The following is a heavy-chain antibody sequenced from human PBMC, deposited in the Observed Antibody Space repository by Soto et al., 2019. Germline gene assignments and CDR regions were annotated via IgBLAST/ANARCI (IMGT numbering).Heavy chain of an antibody. D-gene: IGHD1-26*01. Sequence: EVQLLESGGGVIQPGGSLRLSCAASGFTFSRHAMNWVRQAPGKGLEWVSVISGSGGDTYYADSVKGRFTISRDNSKNTVYLEMKSLRAEDTAIYYCSKDPPIVGATGGYYFDYWGHGTLVTVSS. V-gene: IGHV3-23*01. CDR2: ISGSGGDT. CDR3: SKDPPIVGATGGYYFDY. J-gene: IGHJ4*01. CDR1: GFTFSRHA.